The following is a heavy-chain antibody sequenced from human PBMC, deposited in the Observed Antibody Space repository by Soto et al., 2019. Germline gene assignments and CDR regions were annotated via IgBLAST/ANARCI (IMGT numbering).Heavy chain of an antibody. Sequence: GGSLRLSCAASGFTFSNAWMNWVRQAPGKGLEWVGRIKSKTDGGTTDYAAPVKGRFTISRDDSKNTLYLQMNSLKTEDTAVYYCTLQGSGKQLADYYYYGMDVWGQGTTVTVSS. J-gene: IGHJ6*02. CDR3: TLQGSGKQLADYYYYGMDV. CDR1: GFTFSNAW. CDR2: IKSKTDGGTT. V-gene: IGHV3-15*07. D-gene: IGHD6-13*01.